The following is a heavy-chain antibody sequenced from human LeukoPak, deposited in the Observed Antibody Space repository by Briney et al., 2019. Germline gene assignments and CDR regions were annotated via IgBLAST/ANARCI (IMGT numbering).Heavy chain of an antibody. Sequence: SETLSLTCTVSDGSISGYFWSWIRLPPGKGLERIGYVYYSGSTNYNPSLKSRVTISVDTSKKQFTLNLSSVTAADTAMYYCARHSPIAATGTFDYWGQGTLVTVSS. CDR2: VYYSGST. V-gene: IGHV4-59*08. J-gene: IGHJ4*02. CDR3: ARHSPIAATGTFDY. D-gene: IGHD6-13*01. CDR1: DGSISGYF.